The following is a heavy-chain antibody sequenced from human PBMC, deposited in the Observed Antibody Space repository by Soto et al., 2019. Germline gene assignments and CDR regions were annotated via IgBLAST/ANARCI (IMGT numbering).Heavy chain of an antibody. D-gene: IGHD3-22*01. CDR1: GYSFTSYL. CDR2: IHPGDSDT. J-gene: IGHJ4*01. Sequence: GESLKISCKGSGYSFTSYLLGWVRQMPGKGLEWMGIIHPGDSDTRYSPSFQGPVTMSVDKSISTAYLQWSSLKASDTAMYYCVRPDSSGYYGNWGHGTLVTVSS. CDR3: VRPDSSGYYGN. V-gene: IGHV5-51*03.